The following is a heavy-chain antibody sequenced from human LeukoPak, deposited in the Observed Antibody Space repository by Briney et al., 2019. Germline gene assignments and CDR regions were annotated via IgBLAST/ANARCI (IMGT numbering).Heavy chain of an antibody. Sequence: SVKVSCKASGCTFSSYAIRWVRQAPGQGLEWMGMIIPILGIANYAQKFQDRVTIITDKSTNTVYLELSSLRSEGTAVYYCARGGGLDYWGQGTLVTVSS. CDR2: IIPILGIA. CDR1: GCTFSSYA. CDR3: ARGGGLDY. D-gene: IGHD1-26*01. V-gene: IGHV1-69*04. J-gene: IGHJ4*02.